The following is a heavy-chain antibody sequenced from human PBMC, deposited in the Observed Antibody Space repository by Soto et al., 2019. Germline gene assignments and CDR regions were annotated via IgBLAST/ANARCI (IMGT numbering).Heavy chain of an antibody. CDR3: ARVSHQVDFDY. D-gene: IGHD2-15*01. J-gene: IGHJ4*02. CDR1: GFTFSSYE. CDR2: ISSSGSTI. V-gene: IGHV3-48*03. Sequence: HPGGSLRLSCAASGFTFSSYEMNWVRQAPGKGLEWVSYISSSGSTIYYADSVKGRFTISRDNAKNSLYLQMNSLRAEDTAVYYCARVSHQVDFDYWGQGTLVTVSS.